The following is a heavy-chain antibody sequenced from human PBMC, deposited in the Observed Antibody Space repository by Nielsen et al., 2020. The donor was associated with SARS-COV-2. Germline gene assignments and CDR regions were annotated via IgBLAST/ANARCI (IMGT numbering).Heavy chain of an antibody. CDR3: AIDIRFLEWSGNIYGDF. V-gene: IGHV3-74*01. J-gene: IGHJ4*02. CDR1: GFTFSSYW. D-gene: IGHD3-3*01. Sequence: GGSLRLSCAASGFTFSSYWMQWVRQAPGKGLVWVSRIDSGGTSTSNADSVKGRFTISRDNSKNTLYLQMNSLRAEDTAVYYCAIDIRFLEWSGNIYGDFWGQGTLVTVSS. CDR2: IDSGGTST.